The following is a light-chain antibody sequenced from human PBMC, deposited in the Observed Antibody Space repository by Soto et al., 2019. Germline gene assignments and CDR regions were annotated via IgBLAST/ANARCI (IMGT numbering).Light chain of an antibody. V-gene: IGKV1-39*01. CDR2: AAS. CDR3: QQSYSTPPT. CDR1: QSISSC. J-gene: IGKJ5*01. Sequence: DIQMTQSPSSLSASVGDRVTITCRASQSISSCLNWYQQKTVRAPKLLINAASSLQNGVTLRFSGSGSRTDFTLTSGSLQPEDCAAYYCQQSYSTPPTFGQGTRLEIK.